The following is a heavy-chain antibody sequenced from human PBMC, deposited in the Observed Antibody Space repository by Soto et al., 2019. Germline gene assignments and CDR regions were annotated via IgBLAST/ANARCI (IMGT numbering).Heavy chain of an antibody. D-gene: IGHD2-15*01. V-gene: IGHV3-23*01. CDR2: ISGSGGST. J-gene: IGHJ5*02. CDR1: GFTFSSYA. CDR3: AKDPMTIVVVVAAKPP. Sequence: EVQLLESGGGLVQPGGSLRLSCAASGFTFSSYAMSWVRQAPGKGLEWVSAISGSGGSTYYADSVKGRFTISRDNSKNTLYLQMNSLRAEDTAVYYCAKDPMTIVVVVAAKPPWGQGTLVTVSS.